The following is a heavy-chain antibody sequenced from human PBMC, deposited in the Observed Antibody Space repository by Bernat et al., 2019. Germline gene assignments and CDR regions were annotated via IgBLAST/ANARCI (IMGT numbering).Heavy chain of an antibody. V-gene: IGHV4-39*01. J-gene: IGHJ4*02. D-gene: IGHD4-11*01. Sequence: QLQLQESGPGLVKPSETLSLTCTVSGGSISSSSYYWGWIRQPPGKGLEWTGNIYYSGSTYYNPSLKSRVTISVDTSKNQFSLKLSSVTAADTAVYYCARLRYSNSAFDYWGQGTLVRVSS. CDR2: IYYSGST. CDR1: GGSISSSSYY. CDR3: ARLRYSNSAFDY.